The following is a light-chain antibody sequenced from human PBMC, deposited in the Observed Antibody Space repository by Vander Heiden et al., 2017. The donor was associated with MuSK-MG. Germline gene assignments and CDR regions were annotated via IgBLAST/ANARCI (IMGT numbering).Light chain of an antibody. V-gene: IGKV1-39*01. Sequence: DIQMTQSPSSLSASVGDRVTITCRASQSISSGLNWFQQNPGKAPKLLIYGTSRLQRGVPSRFSGSGSGTDFTLTISSLQPEDFATYYCQQSDSLPTFGHGTTVDIK. CDR3: QQSDSLPT. CDR1: QSISSG. CDR2: GTS. J-gene: IGKJ3*01.